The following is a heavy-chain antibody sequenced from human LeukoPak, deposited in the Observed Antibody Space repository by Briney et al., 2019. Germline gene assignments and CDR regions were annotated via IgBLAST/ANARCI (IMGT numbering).Heavy chain of an antibody. V-gene: IGHV1-18*01. CDR3: AKASTFVDTVATIPSPFDY. Sequence: ASVKVSCKASGYGISWVRQAPGQGLEWMGWISAYNGNTNYAQKFQGRVTITTDESTSTAYMELSSLRSEDTAVYYCAKASTFVDTVATIPSPFDYWGQGTLVTVSS. CDR1: GYG. D-gene: IGHD5-12*01. CDR2: ISAYNGNT. J-gene: IGHJ4*02.